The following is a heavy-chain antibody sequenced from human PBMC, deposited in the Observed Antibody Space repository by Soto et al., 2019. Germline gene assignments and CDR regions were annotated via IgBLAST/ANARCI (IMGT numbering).Heavy chain of an antibody. CDR3: ARGAPDYYGSGSSIDRYYFDY. Sequence: SETLSLTCTVSGGSISIGGYYWSWIRQHPGKGLEWIGYIYYSGSTYYNPSLKSRVTISVDTSKNQFSLKLSSVTAADTAVYYCARGAPDYYGSGSSIDRYYFDYWGQGTLVTVSS. J-gene: IGHJ4*02. V-gene: IGHV4-31*03. CDR2: IYYSGST. CDR1: GGSISIGGYY. D-gene: IGHD3-10*01.